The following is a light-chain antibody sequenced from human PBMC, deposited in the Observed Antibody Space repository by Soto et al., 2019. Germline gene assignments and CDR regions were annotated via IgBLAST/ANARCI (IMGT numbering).Light chain of an antibody. CDR3: AAWDDSLNGWV. CDR1: NSNIGRST. CDR2: SNN. Sequence: QSVLTQPPSASGTPGQRVTISCSGSNSNIGRSTVNWYQQLPGTAPKILIYSNNQRPSGVPDRISGSKSGTSASLAISGLQSEDEADYYCAAWDDSLNGWVFGGGTQLTVL. V-gene: IGLV1-44*01. J-gene: IGLJ3*02.